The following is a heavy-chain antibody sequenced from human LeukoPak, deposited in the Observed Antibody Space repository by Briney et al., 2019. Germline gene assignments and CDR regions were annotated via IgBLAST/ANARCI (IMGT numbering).Heavy chain of an antibody. D-gene: IGHD3-22*01. Sequence: ASVKVSCTASGYTFTGYYIHWVRQAPGQGLEWMGFINPNSGGTNYAQQFQGRVTMTRDTSISTAYMELSSLTSDDTAVYYCARDSSYDSSGYYSYIDYWGQGTLVTVSS. CDR2: INPNSGGT. CDR1: GYTFTGYY. V-gene: IGHV1-2*02. CDR3: ARDSSYDSSGYYSYIDY. J-gene: IGHJ4*02.